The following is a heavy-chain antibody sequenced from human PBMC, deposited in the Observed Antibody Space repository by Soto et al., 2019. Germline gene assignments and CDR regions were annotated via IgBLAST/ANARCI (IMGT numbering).Heavy chain of an antibody. CDR1: GFTFSSYA. CDR2: ISYDGSNK. V-gene: IGHV3-30*09. Sequence: QVQVVESGGGVVQPGRSLRLSCAASGFTFSSYAMHWVRQAPGKGLEWVALISYDGSNKYYADSVKGRFAISRDNSKNTLYLQMKSLRAEDTAVYYCARMGLLHGMDVWGQGTTVTVSS. CDR3: ARMGLLHGMDV. J-gene: IGHJ6*02. D-gene: IGHD2-15*01.